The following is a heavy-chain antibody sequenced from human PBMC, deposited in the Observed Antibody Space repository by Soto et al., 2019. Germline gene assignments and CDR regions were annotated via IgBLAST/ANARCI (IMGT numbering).Heavy chain of an antibody. Sequence: QVQLQESGPGLVKPSETLSLTCTVSGGSISSYYWSWIRQPPGKGLEWIGYIYYSGGTNYNPSLKSRVTVSVDTSKNQSSRKLSSVTAADTAVYYCAGGGPWGKGGYDYWGQGTLVTVSS. CDR2: IYYSGGT. D-gene: IGHD3-16*01. V-gene: IGHV4-59*01. CDR3: AGGGPWGKGGYDY. J-gene: IGHJ4*02. CDR1: GGSISSYY.